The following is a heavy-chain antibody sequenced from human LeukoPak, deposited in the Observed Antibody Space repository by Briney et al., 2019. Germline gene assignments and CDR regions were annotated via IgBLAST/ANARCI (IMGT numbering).Heavy chain of an antibody. V-gene: IGHV1-8*01. D-gene: IGHD3-22*01. CDR3: ARGFRSDSSGRKFDC. CDR2: MNTNSGNT. J-gene: IGHJ4*02. CDR1: GYTFTSYD. Sequence: ASVKVSCKASGYTFTSYDINWVRQATGQGLEWMGWMNTNSGNTGYAQKFQGRITMTRNTSIGTAYMELSSLGSEDTAMYYCARGFRSDSSGRKFDCWGQGTLVTVSS.